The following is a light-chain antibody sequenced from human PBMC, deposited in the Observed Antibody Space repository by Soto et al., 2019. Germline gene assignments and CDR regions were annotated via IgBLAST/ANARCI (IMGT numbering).Light chain of an antibody. J-gene: IGLJ1*01. CDR2: DVS. Sequence: QSALAQPRSVSGSPGQSVTISCTGTSSDVGGYDYVSWYQQHPGKAPQLMIYDVSKRPSGVPDRFSGSKSGNTASLTISGLQADDEADYYCCSHAGSFIYVFATGTKVTVL. CDR1: SSDVGGYDY. V-gene: IGLV2-11*01. CDR3: CSHAGSFIYV.